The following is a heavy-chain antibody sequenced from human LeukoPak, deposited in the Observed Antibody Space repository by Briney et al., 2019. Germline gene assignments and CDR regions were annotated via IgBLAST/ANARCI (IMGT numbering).Heavy chain of an antibody. CDR2: IKKDGSVK. D-gene: IGHD7-27*01. Sequence: GGSLRLSCVASGFSFSDSWMSWVREAPGKGLEWVADIKKDGSVKEYVDSVKGRFTSSRDNAKNSLYLQMDSLRAEDTAVYYCATYTHWVAGDVWGQGTTVSVSS. CDR1: GFSFSDSW. V-gene: IGHV3-7*01. J-gene: IGHJ6*02. CDR3: ATYTHWVAGDV.